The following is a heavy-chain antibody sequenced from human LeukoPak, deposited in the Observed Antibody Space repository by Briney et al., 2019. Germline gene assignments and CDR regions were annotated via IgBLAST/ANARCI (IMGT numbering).Heavy chain of an antibody. Sequence: SGGSLRLSCAASGFTFNNHAMNWARQAPGKGLEWVSTINESGGSTYYPDSVKGRFTISRDNSKNTLYLQMNSLRVEDTAVYYCAKDVDSGRWLQFNAFDIWGQGTMVTVSS. CDR1: GFTFNNHA. D-gene: IGHD5-24*01. J-gene: IGHJ3*02. CDR2: INESGGST. CDR3: AKDVDSGRWLQFNAFDI. V-gene: IGHV3-23*01.